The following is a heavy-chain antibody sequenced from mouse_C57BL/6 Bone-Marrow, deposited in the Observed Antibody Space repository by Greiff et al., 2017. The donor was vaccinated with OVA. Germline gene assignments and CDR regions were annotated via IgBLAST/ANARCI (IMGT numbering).Heavy chain of an antibody. CDR2: IDPETGGT. CDR1: GYTFTDYE. D-gene: IGHD1-1*01. J-gene: IGHJ2*01. V-gene: IGHV1-15*01. CDR3: TRKVYYGSSYVDFDY. Sequence: QVQLQQSGAELVRPGASVTLSCKASGYTFTDYEMHWVKQTPVHGLEWIGAIDPETGGTAYNQKFKGKAILTADKSSSTAYMELRSLTSEDSAVDYCTRKVYYGSSYVDFDYWGQGTTLTVSS.